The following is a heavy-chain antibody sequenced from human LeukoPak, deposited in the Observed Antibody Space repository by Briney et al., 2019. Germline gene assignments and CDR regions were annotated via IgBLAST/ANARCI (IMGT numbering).Heavy chain of an antibody. J-gene: IGHJ4*02. V-gene: IGHV3-21*01. D-gene: IGHD3-22*01. CDR1: GFTFSSYS. Sequence: GGSLRLSCAASGFTFSSYSMNWVRQAPGKGLEWVSSISSSSSYIYYADSVKGRFTISRDNAKNSLYQRMNSLRAEDTAVYYCARSAEDSSGYYFDYWGQGTLVTVSS. CDR2: ISSSSSYI. CDR3: ARSAEDSSGYYFDY.